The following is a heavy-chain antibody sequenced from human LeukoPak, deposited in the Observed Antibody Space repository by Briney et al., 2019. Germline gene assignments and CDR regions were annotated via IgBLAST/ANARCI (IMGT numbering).Heavy chain of an antibody. CDR1: GFTFGKHW. CDR3: VRDYRGGWNDY. J-gene: IGHJ4*02. D-gene: IGHD1-26*01. V-gene: IGHV3-7*01. Sequence: GGSLRLSCAATGFTFGKHWMSWVRQTVGKGLECVAKIREDGNEKHYVDSVKGRFTISRDDAKNSLFLQMNNLRVDDTAVYYCVRDYRGGWNDYWGQGTLVTVSS. CDR2: IREDGNEK.